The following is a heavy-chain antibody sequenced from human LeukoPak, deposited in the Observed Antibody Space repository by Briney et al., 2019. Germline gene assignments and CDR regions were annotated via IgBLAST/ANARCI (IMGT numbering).Heavy chain of an antibody. D-gene: IGHD3-3*01. V-gene: IGHV4-4*07. J-gene: IGHJ4*02. CDR2: IYTSGST. Sequence: SETLSLTCTVSGGSISSYHWSWIRQPAGKGLEWIGRIYTSGSTNYNPSLKSRVTMSVDTSKNQFSLKLSSVTAADTAVYYCARDHGYYDFWSGYQQPYYFDYWGQGTLVTVSS. CDR3: ARDHGYYDFWSGYQQPYYFDY. CDR1: GGSISSYH.